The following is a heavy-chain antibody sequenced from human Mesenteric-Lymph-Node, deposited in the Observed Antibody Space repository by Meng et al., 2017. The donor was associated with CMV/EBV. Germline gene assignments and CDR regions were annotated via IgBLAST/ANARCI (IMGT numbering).Heavy chain of an antibody. CDR1: GFAVSSNY. CDR3: ARQEYYDFWSGYYTGHFQH. J-gene: IGHJ1*01. CDR2: IYSGGST. D-gene: IGHD3-3*01. Sequence: GESLKISCAASGFAVSSNYMSWVRQAPGKGLEWVSVIYSGGSTYYADPVKGRFTISRDNSKNTLYLQMNSLRAEDTAVYYCARQEYYDFWSGYYTGHFQHWGQGTLVTVSS. V-gene: IGHV3-66*02.